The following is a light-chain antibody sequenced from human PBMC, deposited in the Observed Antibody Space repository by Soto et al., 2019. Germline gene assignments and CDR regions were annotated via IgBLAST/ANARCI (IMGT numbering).Light chain of an antibody. V-gene: IGKV1-9*01. CDR3: QQYHRYST. Sequence: DIQMTQSPSFLSASVGDRVTITCRASQSIGKHLNWYQQKPGKAPKFLIYGASTLQSGVPSRFSGSASGTEFTLTINNLESDDFATYYCQQYHRYSTFGQGTKVDIK. CDR1: QSIGKH. J-gene: IGKJ1*01. CDR2: GAS.